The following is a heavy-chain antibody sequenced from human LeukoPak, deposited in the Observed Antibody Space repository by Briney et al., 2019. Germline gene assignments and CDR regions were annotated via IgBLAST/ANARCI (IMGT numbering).Heavy chain of an antibody. J-gene: IGHJ4*02. V-gene: IGHV3-23*01. D-gene: IGHD4-17*01. CDR3: AAHPDMGHGDYSPQFDY. Sequence: GGSLRLSCAASGFTFSSHAMSWVRQAPGKGLEWVSAISGSGGSTYYADSVKGRFTISRDNSKNTLYLQMNSLRAEDTAVYYCAAHPDMGHGDYSPQFDYWGQGTLVTVSS. CDR1: GFTFSSHA. CDR2: ISGSGGST.